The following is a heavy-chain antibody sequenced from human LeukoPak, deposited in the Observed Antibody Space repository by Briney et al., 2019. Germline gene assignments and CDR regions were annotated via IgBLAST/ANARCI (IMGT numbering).Heavy chain of an antibody. V-gene: IGHV5-51*01. Sequence: GESLKISCKGSGFRFTSYWIGWVRQLPGKGLEWMGIIFPDDSDTRYSPSFQGQVTISADTSITTAYLQWSSLKASDTAMYYCAGRRESSGSYDFWGQGTLVTVSS. D-gene: IGHD3-22*01. CDR1: GFRFTSYW. CDR2: IFPDDSDT. J-gene: IGHJ4*02. CDR3: AGRRESSGSYDF.